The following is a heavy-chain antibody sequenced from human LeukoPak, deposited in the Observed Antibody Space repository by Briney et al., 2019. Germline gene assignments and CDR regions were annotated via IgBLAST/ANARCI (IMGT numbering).Heavy chain of an antibody. CDR3: ARDFNYYDSSVNYFDY. CDR1: GFTLSRYW. J-gene: IGHJ4*02. Sequence: GGSLRLSCAASGFTLSRYWMSWVRQAPGKGLEWVANMKQDGSERNYVDSVKGRFTISRDNAENSLHLQMNSLRAEDTAVYYCARDFNYYDSSVNYFDYWGQGTLVTVSS. V-gene: IGHV3-7*01. CDR2: MKQDGSER. D-gene: IGHD3-22*01.